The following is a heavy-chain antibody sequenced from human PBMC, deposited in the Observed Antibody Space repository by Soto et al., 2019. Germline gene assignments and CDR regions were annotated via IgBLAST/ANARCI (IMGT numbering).Heavy chain of an antibody. CDR1: GFTFSSYG. J-gene: IGHJ6*02. CDR2: ISYDGSNK. Sequence: QVQLVESGGCVVQPGRSLRLSCAASGFTFSSYGMHWVRQAPGKGLEWVAVISYDGSNKYYADSVKGRFTISRDNSKNTLYLQMNSVRAEDTAVYCCAKDRAGSYYYYGMDVWGQGTTVTVSS. V-gene: IGHV3-30*18. D-gene: IGHD6-19*01. CDR3: AKDRAGSYYYYGMDV.